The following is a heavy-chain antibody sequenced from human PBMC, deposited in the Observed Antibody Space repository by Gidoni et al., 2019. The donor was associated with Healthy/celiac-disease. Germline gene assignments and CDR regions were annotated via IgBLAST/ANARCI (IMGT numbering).Heavy chain of an antibody. CDR2: INHSGST. CDR1: GGASSGYY. J-gene: IGHJ5*02. D-gene: IGHD4-17*01. Sequence: QVQLQQWGAGLSKPSETLSLTCAVYGGASSGYYWSWLRQPPGKGLEWIGEINHSGSTNYNPSLNSRVTISVDTSKHQFSRKLSSVTSADTAVYYCAGGRGTVTTGNWFDPWGQRTLVTVSS. V-gene: IGHV4-34*01. CDR3: AGGRGTVTTGNWFDP.